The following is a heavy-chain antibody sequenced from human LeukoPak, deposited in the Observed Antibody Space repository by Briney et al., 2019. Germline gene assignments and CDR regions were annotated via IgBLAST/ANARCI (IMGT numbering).Heavy chain of an antibody. J-gene: IGHJ6*02. Sequence: SETLSLTCAVYGGSFSGYYWSWIRQPPGKGLEWIGEINHSGSTNYNPSLKSRVTISVDTSKNQFSLKLSSVTAADTAVYYCARDHSNLNYYYGMDVWGQGTTVTVSS. CDR2: INHSGST. CDR1: GGSFSGYY. CDR3: ARDHSNLNYYYGMDV. V-gene: IGHV4-34*09. D-gene: IGHD1-14*01.